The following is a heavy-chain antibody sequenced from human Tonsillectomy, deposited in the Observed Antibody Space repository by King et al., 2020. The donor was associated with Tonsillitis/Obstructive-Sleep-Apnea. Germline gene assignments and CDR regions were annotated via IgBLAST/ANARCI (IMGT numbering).Heavy chain of an antibody. CDR2: INPSGGST. CDR1: GYTFTSYY. V-gene: IGHV1-46*01. CDR3: ARGRTPTIFGVVIISDAFDI. D-gene: IGHD3-3*01. Sequence: VQLVESGAEVKKPGASVKVSCKASGYTFTSYYMHWVRQAPGHGLEWMGIINPSGGSTSYAQKFQGIVTMTRDTSTSTVYMELSSLRSEDTAVYYCARGRTPTIFGVVIISDAFDIWGQGTMVTVSS. J-gene: IGHJ3*02.